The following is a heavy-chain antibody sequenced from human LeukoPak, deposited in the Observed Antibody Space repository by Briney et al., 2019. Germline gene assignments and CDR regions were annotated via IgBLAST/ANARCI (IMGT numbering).Heavy chain of an antibody. CDR3: ARGSSVVALD. CDR2: ITSEGSST. Sequence: GGSLRLSCAASGFTFSSYWMHWVRQVPGKGLVWVSRITSEGSSTSYADSVKGRFTISRDNAKNTLYLQMNSLRAEDTAVYYCARGSSVVALDWGQGTLVTVPS. D-gene: IGHD2-15*01. CDR1: GFTFSSYW. J-gene: IGHJ4*02. V-gene: IGHV3-74*01.